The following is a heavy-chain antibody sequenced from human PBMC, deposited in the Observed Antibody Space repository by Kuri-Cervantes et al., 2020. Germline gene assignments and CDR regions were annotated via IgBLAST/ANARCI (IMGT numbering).Heavy chain of an antibody. Sequence: GESLKISCKGSGSSFTRYWIGWVRHLPEKGLEWMGIIYPGDSDTRYSTSFQGQVTISADKSISTAYLQWSSLTASDTAMYYCARQTAAAGSLTSLIDYWGQGTLVTVSS. CDR3: ARQTAAAGSLTSLIDY. D-gene: IGHD6-13*01. CDR1: GSSFTRYW. J-gene: IGHJ4*02. CDR2: IYPGDSDT. V-gene: IGHV5-51*01.